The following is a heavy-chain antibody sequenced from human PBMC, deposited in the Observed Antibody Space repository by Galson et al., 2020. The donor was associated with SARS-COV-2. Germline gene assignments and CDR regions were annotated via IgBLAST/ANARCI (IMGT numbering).Heavy chain of an antibody. V-gene: IGHV3-53*01. CDR1: GFTVSSNY. D-gene: IGHD3-22*01. CDR2: IYSGGST. Sequence: GESLKISCAASGFTVSSNYMSWVRQAPGKGLEWVSVIYSGGSTYYADSVKGRFTISRDNSKNTLYLQMNSLRAEDTAVYYCARVLYYYDSSVEHYYYYYMDVGGKGTTVTISS. J-gene: IGHJ6*03. CDR3: ARVLYYYDSSVEHYYYYYMDV.